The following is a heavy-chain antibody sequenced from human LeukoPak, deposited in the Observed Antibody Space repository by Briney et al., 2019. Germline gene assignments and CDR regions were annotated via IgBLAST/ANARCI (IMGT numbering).Heavy chain of an antibody. V-gene: IGHV2-70*16. CDR1: GFTVSSNY. J-gene: IGHJ4*02. CDR2: IDWDDDK. CDR3: ARGGGATAVDY. Sequence: LRLSCAASGFTVSSNYMSWIRRPPGKALEWLARIDWDDDKFYSKSLKPRLTISKDTSKNQVVLTMTNMDPVDTATYYCARGGGATAVDYWGQGTLVTVSS. D-gene: IGHD1-26*01.